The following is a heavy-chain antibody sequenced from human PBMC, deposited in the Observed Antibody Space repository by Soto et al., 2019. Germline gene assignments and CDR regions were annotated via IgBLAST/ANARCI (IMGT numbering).Heavy chain of an antibody. D-gene: IGHD3-22*01. J-gene: IGHJ6*02. CDR2: ISAYDDNT. V-gene: IGHV1-18*01. CDR1: GYRFTSYG. CDR3: ARGGYYDSSGSRNYHYYGMNV. Sequence: QAQLVQSGPEVKKPGASVKVSCKASGYRFTSYGISWVRQAPGQGLEWLGWISAYDDNTKYAQTLQGRVSMSTDTSTNTAYMALRSLRSDDTAMYYCARGGYYDSSGSRNYHYYGMNVWGQGTTVTVSS.